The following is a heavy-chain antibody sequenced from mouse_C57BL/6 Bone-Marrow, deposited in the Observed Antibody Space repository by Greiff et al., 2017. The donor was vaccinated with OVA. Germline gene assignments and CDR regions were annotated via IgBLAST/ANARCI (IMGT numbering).Heavy chain of an antibody. CDR3: ARHGWTGDY. V-gene: IGHV5-12*01. CDR2: ISNGGGST. J-gene: IGHJ2*01. CDR1: GFTFSDYY. D-gene: IGHD3-3*01. Sequence: DVKLVESGGGLVQPGGSLKLSCAASGFTFSDYYMYWVRQTPEKRLEWVAYISNGGGSTYYPDTVKGRFTISRDNAKNTLYLQMRRLKSEDTAMYYCARHGWTGDYWGQGTTLTVSS.